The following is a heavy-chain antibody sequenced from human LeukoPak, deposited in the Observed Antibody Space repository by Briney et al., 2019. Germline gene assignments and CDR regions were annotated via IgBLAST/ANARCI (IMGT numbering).Heavy chain of an antibody. CDR1: GFSFDDYA. CDR3: ATDRGWRASGYYLYYFEY. J-gene: IGHJ4*02. Sequence: GRSLRLSCAASGFSFDDYAMHWVRQAPGKGLEWVASIKHDGSEKYYVDSVWGRFTISRDNTMNSLYLQMSSLRAEDTAVYYCATDRGWRASGYYLYYFEYWGQGTLVTYSS. CDR2: IKHDGSEK. D-gene: IGHD3-3*01. V-gene: IGHV3-7*01.